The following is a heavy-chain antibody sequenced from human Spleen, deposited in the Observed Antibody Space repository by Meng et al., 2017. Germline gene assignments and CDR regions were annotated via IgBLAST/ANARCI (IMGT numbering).Heavy chain of an antibody. CDR1: GGSFSGYY. D-gene: IGHD6-19*01. Sequence: SETLSLTCAVYGGSFSGYYWSWIRQPPGKGLEWIGEINHSGSTNYNPYLKSRVTILIDTSKNQFSLKLSSVTAADTAVYYCARLVAGTNYYYYYGMDVWGQGTTVTVSS. V-gene: IGHV4-34*01. CDR2: INHSGST. J-gene: IGHJ6*02. CDR3: ARLVAGTNYYYYYGMDV.